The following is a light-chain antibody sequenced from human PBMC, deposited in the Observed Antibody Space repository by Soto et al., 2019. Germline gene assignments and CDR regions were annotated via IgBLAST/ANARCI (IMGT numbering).Light chain of an antibody. CDR3: QQYESYSAIT. V-gene: IGKV1-5*01. CDR1: QSITPW. CDR2: DAS. J-gene: IGKJ5*01. Sequence: DIQMTQSPSTLSASVGDRVTITCRASQSITPWLAWYQQKPGKAPNPLIYDASSLQSGVPSRFSGSGSGTEFTLTIRSLQPDDFATYYCQQYESYSAITFGQGTRLEIK.